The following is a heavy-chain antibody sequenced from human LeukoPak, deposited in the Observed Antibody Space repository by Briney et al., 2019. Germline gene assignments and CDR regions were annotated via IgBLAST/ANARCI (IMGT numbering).Heavy chain of an antibody. J-gene: IGHJ3*02. CDR2: IKQDGSEK. Sequence: GGSLRLSCAASGFTFSSYSMNWVRQAPGKGLEWVANIKQDGSEKYYVDSVKGRFTISRDNAKNSLYLQMNSLRAEDTAVYYCARDHYIEVVPAAGAFDIWGQGTMVTVSS. D-gene: IGHD2-2*01. CDR3: ARDHYIEVVPAAGAFDI. CDR1: GFTFSSYS. V-gene: IGHV3-7*01.